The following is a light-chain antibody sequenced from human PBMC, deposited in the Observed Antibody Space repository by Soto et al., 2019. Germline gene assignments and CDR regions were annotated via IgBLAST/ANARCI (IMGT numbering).Light chain of an antibody. CDR3: QQYGTSRWT. Sequence: EIVLTQSPGTLSLSPGERATLSCRASQSVSTSYLAWYQQKAGQAPRLLIYGASSRATGIPDRFSGSGSGTDFTLTISRLEPEDFAMYYCQQYGTSRWTFAQGTKVDIK. CDR1: QSVSTSY. V-gene: IGKV3-20*01. CDR2: GAS. J-gene: IGKJ1*01.